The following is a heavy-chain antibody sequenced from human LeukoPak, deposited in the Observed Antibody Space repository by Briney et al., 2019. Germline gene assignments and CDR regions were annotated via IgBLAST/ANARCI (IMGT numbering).Heavy chain of an antibody. CDR1: GYSISSGYY. CDR3: ARGRIYDFWRGYYMDV. Sequence: SETLSLTCTVSGYSISSGYYWGWIRQPPGKGLEWIGSIYHSGSTYYNPSLKSRVTISVDTSKNQFSLKLSSVTAADTAVYYCARGRIYDFWRGYYMDVWGKGTTVTVSS. V-gene: IGHV4-38-2*02. J-gene: IGHJ6*03. CDR2: IYHSGST. D-gene: IGHD3-3*01.